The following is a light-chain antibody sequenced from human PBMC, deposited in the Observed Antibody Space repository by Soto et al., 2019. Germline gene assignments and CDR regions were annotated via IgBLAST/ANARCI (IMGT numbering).Light chain of an antibody. V-gene: IGLV2-14*01. CDR3: SSYTSSTTLV. CDR2: EVT. Sequence: QSVLTQPASVSGSPGQSITISCTGTSSDIGAYNYVSWYQQYPGKTPKLVIYEVTDRPSGVSSRFSGSKSGSTASLTISGLQTEEEADYYCSSYTSSTTLVFGTGTKLTVL. CDR1: SSDIGAYNY. J-gene: IGLJ1*01.